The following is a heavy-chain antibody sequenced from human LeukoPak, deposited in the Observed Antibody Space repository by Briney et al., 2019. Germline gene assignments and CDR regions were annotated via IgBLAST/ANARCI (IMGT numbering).Heavy chain of an antibody. CDR2: INHSGTI. Sequence: SETLSLTCAVYGASFSVNNWIWIRQPPGKGLEWIGEINHSGTITYKPSLKSRLTISADTSKNQFFLKLSSVTAADTAVYYCARYCGSENYCISYWGQGTLVTVSS. D-gene: IGHD3-10*01. CDR1: GASFSVNN. V-gene: IGHV4-34*01. J-gene: IGHJ4*01. CDR3: ARYCGSENYCISY.